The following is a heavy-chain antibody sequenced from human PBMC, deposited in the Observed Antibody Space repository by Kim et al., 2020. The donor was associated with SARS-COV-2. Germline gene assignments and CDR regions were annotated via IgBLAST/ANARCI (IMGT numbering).Heavy chain of an antibody. D-gene: IGHD6-13*01. V-gene: IGHV1-18*04. CDR1: GYTFTSYG. J-gene: IGHJ4*02. Sequence: ASVKVSCKASGYTFTSYGISWVRQAPGQGLEWMGWISAYNGDTNYAQKLQGRVTMTTDTSTSTAYMELRSLRSDDTAVYYCAASIAAAGTGVPLSYWGQGTLVTVSS. CDR3: AASIAAAGTGVPLSY. CDR2: ISAYNGDT.